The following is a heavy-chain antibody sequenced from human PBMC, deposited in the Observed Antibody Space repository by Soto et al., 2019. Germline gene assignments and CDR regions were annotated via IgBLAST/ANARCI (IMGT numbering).Heavy chain of an antibody. V-gene: IGHV4-4*02. CDR2: LYPSGGT. CDR3: ARRKRTIFGVVITYWFDP. J-gene: IGHJ5*02. Sequence: SETLSLTCSVSGVSISRSNWWTWVRQAPGKGLEWIGELYPSGGTNYNPSLKSRVTISVDTSKNQFSLKLSSVTAADTAVYYCARRKRTIFGVVITYWFDPWGQGTLVTVSS. CDR1: GVSISRSNW. D-gene: IGHD3-3*01.